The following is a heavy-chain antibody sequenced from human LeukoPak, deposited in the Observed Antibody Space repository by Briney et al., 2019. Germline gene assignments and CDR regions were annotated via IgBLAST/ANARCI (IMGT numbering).Heavy chain of an antibody. CDR3: ARDDSSGHYDY. CDR2: IYPGDSDT. V-gene: IGHV5-51*01. Sequence: GESLKISCKGSGYTFTSYWIGWVRQMPGKGLEWMGIIYPGDSDTKYSPSFQGQVTISADKSISTAYLQWNSLKASDTAMYYCARDDSSGHYDYWGQGTLVTVSS. CDR1: GYTFTSYW. J-gene: IGHJ4*02. D-gene: IGHD3-22*01.